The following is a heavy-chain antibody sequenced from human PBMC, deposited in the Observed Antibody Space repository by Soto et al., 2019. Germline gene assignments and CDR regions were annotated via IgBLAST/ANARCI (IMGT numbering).Heavy chain of an antibody. CDR1: GFTFSSYS. CDR3: ARGVYYYHSSGWGY. CDR2: ISSSSTYI. D-gene: IGHD3-22*01. V-gene: IGHV3-21*01. J-gene: IGHJ4*02. Sequence: EVQLVESGGGLVKPGGSLRLSCAASGFTFSSYSMNWVRQAPGKGLEWVSSISSSSTYIYYADSVKGRFTISRDNARNSLYLQMNSLRAEDTAVYYCARGVYYYHSSGWGYWGQGTLVTVSS.